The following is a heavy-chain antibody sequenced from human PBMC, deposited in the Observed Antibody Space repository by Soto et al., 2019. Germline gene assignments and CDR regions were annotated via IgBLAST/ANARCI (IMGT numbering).Heavy chain of an antibody. CDR3: ARDLGDYYGSGSYPEASDY. V-gene: IGHV3-48*02. Sequence: WGSLRLSCTASGFTFSSYSMNWVRQAPGKGLEWVSYISSSSSTIYYADSVKGRFTISRDNAKNSLYLQMNSLRDEDTAVYYCARDLGDYYGSGSYPEASDYWGQGNLVTVSS. CDR2: ISSSSSTI. J-gene: IGHJ4*02. CDR1: GFTFSSYS. D-gene: IGHD3-10*01.